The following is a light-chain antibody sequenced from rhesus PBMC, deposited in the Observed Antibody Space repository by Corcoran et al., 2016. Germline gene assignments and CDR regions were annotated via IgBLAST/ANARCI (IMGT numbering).Light chain of an antibody. V-gene: IGKV1S12*01. J-gene: IGKJ4*01. CDR3: QHYYDNPLT. CDR1: QNIYSN. CDR2: AAS. Sequence: DIQMTQSPSALSASVGDRVTISCRASQNIYSNLAWYQQKPGKAPKLLINAASSLQTGIPSRFSGSGSGTDCTPTISSLQPEDSAAYYCQHYYDNPLTFGGGTKVELK.